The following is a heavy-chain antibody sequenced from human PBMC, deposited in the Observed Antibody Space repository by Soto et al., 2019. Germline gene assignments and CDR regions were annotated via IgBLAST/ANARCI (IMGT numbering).Heavy chain of an antibody. CDR1: GYSFTSYC. J-gene: IGHJ5*02. Sequence: PGESLKSSCKGCGYSFTSYCIGWVRQMPGKGLEWMGIIYPGDSDTRYSPSFQGQVTISADKSISTAYLQWSSLKASDTAMYYCARLEEYSYGFGWFDPWGQGTLVTSPQ. D-gene: IGHD5-18*01. CDR3: ARLEEYSYGFGWFDP. V-gene: IGHV5-51*01. CDR2: IYPGDSDT.